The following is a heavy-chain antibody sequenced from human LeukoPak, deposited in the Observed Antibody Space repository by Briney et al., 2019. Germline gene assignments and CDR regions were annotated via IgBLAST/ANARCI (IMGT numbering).Heavy chain of an antibody. CDR2: INPSGGST. V-gene: IGHV1-46*01. CDR1: GYTFTSNY. J-gene: IGHJ3*02. CDR3: ARDCSSTSCYRDAFDI. D-gene: IGHD2-2*02. Sequence: AAVKVSCRAAGYTFTSNYRHWVRQAPAQGLEWMGIINPSGGSTIYAQKFQGRVTITADESTSTAYMELSSLRSEDTAVYYCARDCSSTSCYRDAFDIWGEGEMVTVSS.